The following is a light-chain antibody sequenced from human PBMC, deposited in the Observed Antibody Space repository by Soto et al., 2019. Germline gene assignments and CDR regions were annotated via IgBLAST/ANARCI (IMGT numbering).Light chain of an antibody. CDR3: CSYAGSSTHYV. V-gene: IGLV2-23*02. CDR1: SIDVGSYNL. CDR2: EVS. Sequence: QSALTQPASVSGSPGQSITISCTGTSIDVGSYNLVSWYQHHPGKAPKLMISEVSKRPSGVSNRFSGSKSGNTASLTISGLQAEDEADYYCCSYAGSSTHYVFGTGTKVTVL. J-gene: IGLJ1*01.